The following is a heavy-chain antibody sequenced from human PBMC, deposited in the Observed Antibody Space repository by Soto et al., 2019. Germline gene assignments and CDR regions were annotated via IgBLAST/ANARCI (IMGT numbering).Heavy chain of an antibody. V-gene: IGHV3-33*01. CDR3: ARDFGDCSSLGCDY. CDR2: IWYDGSNK. CDR1: GFTFSSYG. D-gene: IGHD2-21*02. Sequence: GGSMRLSCAASGFTFSSYGMHWVRQAPGKGLEWVAVIWYDGSNKYYADSVKGRFTISRDNSKNTLYLQMNSLRAEDTAVYYCARDFGDCSSLGCDYWGQGTLVTVSS. J-gene: IGHJ4*02.